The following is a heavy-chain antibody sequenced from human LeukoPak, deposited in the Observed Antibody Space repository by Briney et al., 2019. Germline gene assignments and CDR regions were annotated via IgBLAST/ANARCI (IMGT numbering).Heavy chain of an antibody. J-gene: IGHJ5*02. D-gene: IGHD3-3*01. CDR3: ARELRFLEWLSFDP. Sequence: ASVKVSCKASGYTFTSYYMHWVRQAPGQGLEWMGWINPNSGGTNYAQKFQGRVTMTRDTSISTAYMELSRLRSDDTAVYYCARELRFLEWLSFDPWGQGTLVTVSS. CDR1: GYTFTSYY. V-gene: IGHV1-2*02. CDR2: INPNSGGT.